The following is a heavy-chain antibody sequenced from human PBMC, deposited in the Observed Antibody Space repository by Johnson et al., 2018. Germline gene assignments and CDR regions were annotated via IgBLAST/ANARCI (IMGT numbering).Heavy chain of an antibody. D-gene: IGHD3-10*01. Sequence: QVQLQQWGAGLLKPSETLSLTCTVSGGSISSYYWSWIRQPPGKGLEWIGYIYYSGSTNYNPSLRSRVTIPVDTSKNHFSRKLSPVTAADTAGYYCARALWFGDVHDYMDVWGKGTTVTVSS. J-gene: IGHJ6*03. CDR1: GGSISSYY. V-gene: IGHV4-59*01. CDR2: IYYSGST. CDR3: ARALWFGDVHDYMDV.